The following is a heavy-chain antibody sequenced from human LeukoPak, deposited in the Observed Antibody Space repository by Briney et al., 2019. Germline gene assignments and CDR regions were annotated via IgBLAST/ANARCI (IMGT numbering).Heavy chain of an antibody. CDR3: ARGFWNRGTWGPYYFDY. CDR2: INAGNGNT. J-gene: IGHJ4*02. D-gene: IGHD3-3*01. CDR1: GYTFTNHA. Sequence: GASVKISCKASGYTFTNHAMQWVRQAPGQRLEWMGWINAGNGNTKYSQNFQGRFIITRGTSAGTVYMDLSSLRSEDTAVYYCARGFWNRGTWGPYYFDYWGQGTLATVSS. V-gene: IGHV1-3*01.